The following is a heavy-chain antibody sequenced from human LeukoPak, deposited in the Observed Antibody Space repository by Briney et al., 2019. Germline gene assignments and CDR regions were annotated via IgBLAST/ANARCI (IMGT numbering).Heavy chain of an antibody. CDR3: ARDSGSGQLWLSEGYYFDY. CDR2: INHSGST. V-gene: IGHV4-34*01. CDR1: GGSISSYY. D-gene: IGHD5-18*01. J-gene: IGHJ4*02. Sequence: SETLSLTCAVSGGSISSYYWSWIRQPPGKGLEWIGEINHSGSTNYNPSLKSRVTISVDTSKNQFSLKLSSVTAADTAVYYCARDSGSGQLWLSEGYYFDYWGQGTLVTVSS.